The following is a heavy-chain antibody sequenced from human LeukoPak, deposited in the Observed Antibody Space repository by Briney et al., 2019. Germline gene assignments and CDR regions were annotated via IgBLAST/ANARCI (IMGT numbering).Heavy chain of an antibody. J-gene: IGHJ5*02. CDR2: IYYSGST. Sequence: PSETLSLSCTVSGVSISSYYWSWIRQPPGKGLEWIGYIYYSGSTNYNPSLKSQVTISVDTSKNQFSLKLSSVTAADTAVYYCARELRYSSGWYEGWFDPWGQGTLVTVSS. D-gene: IGHD6-19*01. CDR3: ARELRYSSGWYEGWFDP. V-gene: IGHV4-59*01. CDR1: GVSISSYY.